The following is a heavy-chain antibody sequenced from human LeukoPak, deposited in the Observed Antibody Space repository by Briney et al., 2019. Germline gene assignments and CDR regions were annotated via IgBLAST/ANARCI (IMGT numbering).Heavy chain of an antibody. D-gene: IGHD4-23*01. Sequence: SVKVSCKASGGTFSSYAISWVRQAPGQGLEWMGGIIPIFGTANYAQKFQGRVTITADESTSTAYMELSSLRSEDTAVYYCARDFYGGNSEFYYGMDVWGQGTTVTVSS. J-gene: IGHJ6*02. CDR2: IIPIFGTA. CDR3: ARDFYGGNSEFYYGMDV. V-gene: IGHV1-69*13. CDR1: GGTFSSYA.